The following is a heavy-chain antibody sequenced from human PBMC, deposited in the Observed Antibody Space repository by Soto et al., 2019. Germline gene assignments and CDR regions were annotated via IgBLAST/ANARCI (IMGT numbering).Heavy chain of an antibody. D-gene: IGHD3-10*01. CDR2: ISYDGSNK. V-gene: IGHV3-30*03. CDR1: GFTFSSYG. CDR3: ATGPGAEYYGSGNDWYFDL. J-gene: IGHJ2*01. Sequence: PGGSLRLSCAASGFTFSSYGMHWVRQAPGKGLEWVAVISYDGSNKYYADSVKGRFTISRDNSKNTLYLQMNSLRAEDTAVYYCATGPGAEYYGSGNDWYFDLWGRGTLVTVSS.